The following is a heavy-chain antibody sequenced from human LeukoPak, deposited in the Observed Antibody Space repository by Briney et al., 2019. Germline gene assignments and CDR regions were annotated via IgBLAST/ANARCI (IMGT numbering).Heavy chain of an antibody. Sequence: GRSLRLSCAASGVTFSSYAMHWVRQAPGKGLEWVAVISYDGSNKYYADSVKGRFTISRDNSKNTLYLQMNSLRAEDTAVYYCARDPDDYVWGSYRYSRRLDYWGQGTLVTVSS. CDR2: ISYDGSNK. J-gene: IGHJ4*02. D-gene: IGHD3-16*02. CDR3: ARDPDDYVWGSYRYSRRLDY. V-gene: IGHV3-30-3*01. CDR1: GVTFSSYA.